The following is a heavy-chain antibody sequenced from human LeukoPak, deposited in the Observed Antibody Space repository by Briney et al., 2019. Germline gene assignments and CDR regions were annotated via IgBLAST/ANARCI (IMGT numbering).Heavy chain of an antibody. CDR2: IDPTGGTT. CDR1: GYTFTNYY. Sequence: ASVKLSCTASGYTFTNYYIHWVRQAPGQGREWMGIIDPTGGTTSSAQKFQDRLTMTRDTSTSTVYMQLSSLRSEDTAVYYCARGFGYSGSSDDAFDIWGQGTMVTVSS. J-gene: IGHJ3*02. V-gene: IGHV1-46*01. D-gene: IGHD1-26*01. CDR3: ARGFGYSGSSDDAFDI.